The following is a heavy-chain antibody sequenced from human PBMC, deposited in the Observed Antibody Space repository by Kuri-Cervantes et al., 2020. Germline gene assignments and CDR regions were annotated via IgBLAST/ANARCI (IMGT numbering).Heavy chain of an antibody. V-gene: IGHV3-30*02. CDR3: AKDALRPKSGWFGLGYMDV. CDR1: GFTFSTYG. Sequence: GGSLRLSCAASGFTFSTYGMHWVRQAPGKGLEWVTFTRYDGSNKYYADSVKGRFTISRDNTKNTLYLQMKSLRPEDTAVYYCAKDALRPKSGWFGLGYMDVWGKGTTVTVSS. CDR2: TRYDGSNK. D-gene: IGHD6-19*01. J-gene: IGHJ6*03.